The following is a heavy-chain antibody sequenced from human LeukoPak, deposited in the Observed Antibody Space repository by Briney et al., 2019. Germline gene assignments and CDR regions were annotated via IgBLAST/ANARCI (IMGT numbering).Heavy chain of an antibody. CDR2: INPNSGGT. J-gene: IGHJ3*02. CDR1: GYTFTGYC. Sequence: ASVKVSFKGSGYTFTGYCIHWVRQGPGQGLGWMGWINPNSGGTNYAQKFQGRVTMTRDTSISTAYMELSRLRSDDTAVYYCARDLQWPDAFDIWGQGTMVTVSS. V-gene: IGHV1-2*02. D-gene: IGHD6-19*01. CDR3: ARDLQWPDAFDI.